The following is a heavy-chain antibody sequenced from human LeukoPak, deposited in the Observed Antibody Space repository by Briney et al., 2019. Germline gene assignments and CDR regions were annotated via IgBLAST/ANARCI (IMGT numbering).Heavy chain of an antibody. J-gene: IGHJ5*02. Sequence: SQTLFLTCTVSGGSISSGSYYWSWIRQPAGKGLEWIGRIYTSGSTNYNPSLKSRVTISVDTSKNQFSLKLSSVTAADTAVYYCARGLVVPAAISWFDPWGQGTLVTVSS. CDR1: GGSISSGSYY. CDR2: IYTSGST. D-gene: IGHD2-2*02. CDR3: ARGLVVPAAISWFDP. V-gene: IGHV4-61*02.